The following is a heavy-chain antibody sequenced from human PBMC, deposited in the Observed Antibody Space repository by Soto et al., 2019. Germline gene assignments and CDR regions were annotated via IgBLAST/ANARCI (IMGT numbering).Heavy chain of an antibody. J-gene: IGHJ1*01. V-gene: IGHV1-3*01. CDR1: GYTFTSYA. D-gene: IGHD4-17*01. Sequence: GASVKVSCKASGYTFTSYAMHWVRQAPGQRLEWMGWMNAGNGNTKYSQKFQGRVTITRDTSASTAYMELSSLRSEDTAVYYCARVYGDYALGYFQHWGQGTLVTVSS. CDR2: MNAGNGNT. CDR3: ARVYGDYALGYFQH.